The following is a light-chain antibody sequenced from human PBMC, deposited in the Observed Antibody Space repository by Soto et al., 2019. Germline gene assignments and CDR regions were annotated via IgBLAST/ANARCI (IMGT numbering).Light chain of an antibody. CDR1: SSDIGGYDY. J-gene: IGLJ2*01. V-gene: IGLV2-14*01. CDR2: DVN. Sequence: QSVLTQPASVSGSPGQSITLSCTGTSSDIGGYDYVSWYQRHPGKAPKPIIYDVNNRPSGVSNRFSGSKSGNTASLTISGLQADDEADYYCTSYASGSSHVVFGGGTKVTVL. CDR3: TSYASGSSHVV.